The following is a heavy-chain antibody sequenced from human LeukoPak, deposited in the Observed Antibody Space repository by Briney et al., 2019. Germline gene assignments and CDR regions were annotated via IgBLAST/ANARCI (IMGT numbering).Heavy chain of an antibody. CDR3: ARVKGSGSYYPTDY. CDR1: GFTFSSYG. V-gene: IGHV3-33*01. J-gene: IGHJ4*02. Sequence: GGSLRLSCAASGFTFSSYGMHWVRQAPGKGLEWVAVIWYDGSNKYYADSVKGRFTISRDNSKNTLYLQMNSLRAEDTAVNYCARVKGSGSYYPTDYWGQGTLVTVSS. D-gene: IGHD3-10*01. CDR2: IWYDGSNK.